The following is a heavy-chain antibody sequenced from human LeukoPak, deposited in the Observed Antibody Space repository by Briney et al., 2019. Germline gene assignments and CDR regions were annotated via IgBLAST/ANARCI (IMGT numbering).Heavy chain of an antibody. CDR2: ISGSSSTI. V-gene: IGHV3-48*01. J-gene: IGHJ4*02. D-gene: IGHD4-17*01. CDR3: ARRYGDYVYFDY. Sequence: TGGSLRLSCAASGFTFSTYTMIWVRQAPGKGLEWVSYISGSSSTIYYADSVKGRFTISRDNAKNSVYLQMNSLRAEDTAVYYCARRYGDYVYFDYWGQGNLLTVST. CDR1: GFTFSTYT.